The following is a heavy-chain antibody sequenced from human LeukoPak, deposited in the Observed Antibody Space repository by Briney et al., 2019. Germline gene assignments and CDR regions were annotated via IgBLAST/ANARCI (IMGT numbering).Heavy chain of an antibody. D-gene: IGHD3-10*01. J-gene: IGHJ3*02. Sequence: GGSLRLSCAASGFTFSIYSMNWVRQAPGKGLEWVSSLSGSSNYIFYADSVKGRFTISRDNAKNSLFLQMNSLRAEDTAVYSCARWGSGDSFDIWGQGTMVTVSS. CDR2: LSGSSNYI. CDR3: ARWGSGDSFDI. CDR1: GFTFSIYS. V-gene: IGHV3-21*01.